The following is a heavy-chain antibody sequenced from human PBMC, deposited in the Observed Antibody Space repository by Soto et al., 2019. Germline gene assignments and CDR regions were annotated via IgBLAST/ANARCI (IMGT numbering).Heavy chain of an antibody. V-gene: IGHV5-10-1*01. CDR3: ARGDTAMARYGMDV. J-gene: IGHJ6*02. CDR2: IDPSDSYT. D-gene: IGHD5-18*01. CDR1: GYSFTSYW. Sequence: PGESLKISCKGSGYSFTSYWISWVRQMPGKGLEWMGRIDPSDSYTYYSPSFQGHVTISADKSISTAYLQWSSLKASDTAMYYCARGDTAMARYGMDVWGQGTTVTVSS.